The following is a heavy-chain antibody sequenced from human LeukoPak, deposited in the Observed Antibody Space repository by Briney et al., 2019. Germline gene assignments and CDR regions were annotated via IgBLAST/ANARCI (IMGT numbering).Heavy chain of an antibody. D-gene: IGHD6-19*01. CDR2: IKQDGSEK. J-gene: IGHJ4*02. V-gene: IGHV3-7*01. Sequence: PGGSLRLSCAASGFTFSTYWMSWVRQAPGKGLEWVANIKQDGSEKYFVDSVKGRFTISRYNAKNSLYLQMNSLRAEDTAVYYCARIGYSSGWYAFYFDCWGQGTLVSVSS. CDR3: ARIGYSSGWYAFYFDC. CDR1: GFTFSTYW.